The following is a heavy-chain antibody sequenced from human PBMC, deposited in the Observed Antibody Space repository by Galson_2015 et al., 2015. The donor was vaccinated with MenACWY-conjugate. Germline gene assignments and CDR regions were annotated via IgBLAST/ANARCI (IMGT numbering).Heavy chain of an antibody. CDR2: FDPEDGET. Sequence: SVKVSCKVSGYTLTELSMHWVRQAPGKGLEWMGGFDPEDGETIYAQKFQGRVTMIEDTSTDTAYMELSSLRSEDTAVYYCATDRKLRRPPDMVRGVTPPYGMDVWGQGTTVTVSS. CDR1: GYTLTELS. V-gene: IGHV1-24*01. J-gene: IGHJ6*02. D-gene: IGHD3-10*01. CDR3: ATDRKLRRPPDMVRGVTPPYGMDV.